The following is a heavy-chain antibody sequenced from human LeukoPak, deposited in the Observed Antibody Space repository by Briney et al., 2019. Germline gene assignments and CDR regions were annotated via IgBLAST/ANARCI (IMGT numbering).Heavy chain of an antibody. D-gene: IGHD4-17*01. V-gene: IGHV3-23*01. CDR3: ARDAGGAWPFDY. CDR2: ISPTDEGT. J-gene: IGHJ4*02. CDR1: GFAFSNTG. Sequence: GGSLRLSCATSGFAFSNTGMTWVRQAPDRGLEWVSTISPTDEGTHYADSVKGRFTISRDNSKNTLSLFMDSLRADDTATYYCARDAGGAWPFDYWGQGTRVIVSS.